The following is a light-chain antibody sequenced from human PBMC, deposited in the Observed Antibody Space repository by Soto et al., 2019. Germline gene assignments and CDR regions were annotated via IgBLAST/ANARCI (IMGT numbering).Light chain of an antibody. V-gene: IGKV3-15*01. J-gene: IGKJ1*01. Sequence: EIVMTQSPATLSVSPGERATLSCRASQSVSSNLAWYQQKPGQAPRLLIYGASTRATGIPARFSGSGSGTDFTLTISGLQSEDVAVYFCHQYKTSPQTFGQGTTVEIK. CDR1: QSVSSN. CDR3: HQYKTSPQT. CDR2: GAS.